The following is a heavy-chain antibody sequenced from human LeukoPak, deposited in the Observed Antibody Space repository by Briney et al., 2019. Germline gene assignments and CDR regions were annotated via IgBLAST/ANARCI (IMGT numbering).Heavy chain of an antibody. CDR2: INPNSGDT. V-gene: IGHV1-2*02. CDR1: GYSFTDYY. D-gene: IGHD4-17*01. CDR3: ARLRDDYGDYHDAFDL. J-gene: IGHJ3*01. Sequence: ASVKVSCKASGYSFTDYYIHWLRQAPGQGFERMGWINPNSGDTDSPQQFQGRVTMTTYTSISTAYMELSRLRPDDTAIYFCARLRDDYGDYHDAFDLWGQGTMVTVSS.